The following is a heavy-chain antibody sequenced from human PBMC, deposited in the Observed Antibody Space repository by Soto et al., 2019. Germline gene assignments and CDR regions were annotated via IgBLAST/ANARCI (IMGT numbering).Heavy chain of an antibody. V-gene: IGHV1-8*01. D-gene: IGHD5-12*01. J-gene: IGHJ6*03. CDR2: MNPNSGNT. Sequence: QVQLVQSGAEVKKPGASVKVSCKASGYTFTSYDINWVRQATGQGLEWMGWMNPNSGNTGYAQKFQGRVTMTRSTSISTAYMELSSLRSEDTAVYYCARGRRVATVKYYYYYMDGGGKGTTVTVSS. CDR3: ARGRRVATVKYYYYYMDG. CDR1: GYTFTSYD.